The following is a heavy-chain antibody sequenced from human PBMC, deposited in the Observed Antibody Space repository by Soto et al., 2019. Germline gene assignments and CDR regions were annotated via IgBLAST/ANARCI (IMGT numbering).Heavy chain of an antibody. V-gene: IGHV4-34*01. D-gene: IGHD3-10*01. Sequence: QVQLQQWGAGLLKPSETLSLTCAVYGGSFSGYYWSWIRQPPGKGLEWIGEINHSGRTNYNPSLKSRVTISVHPSKYQFSLKLSPVTAADTAVYYCARFSYYYGSGSYYGGVYWGQGTLVTVSS. J-gene: IGHJ4*02. CDR1: GGSFSGYY. CDR3: ARFSYYYGSGSYYGGVY. CDR2: INHSGRT.